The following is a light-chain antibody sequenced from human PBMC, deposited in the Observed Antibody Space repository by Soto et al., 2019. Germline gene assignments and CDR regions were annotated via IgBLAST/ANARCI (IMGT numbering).Light chain of an antibody. CDR1: SSDVGGYNY. Sequence: QSVLTQPSSVSGSPGQSVTISCTGTSSDVGGYNYVSWYQKYPGKAPRLMIYDVSKRPSGVPDRFSGSKSGNTASLTISGLQDEDEADYYCCSHAGSFTLVFGGGTKLTVL. CDR2: DVS. J-gene: IGLJ2*01. CDR3: CSHAGSFTLV. V-gene: IGLV2-11*01.